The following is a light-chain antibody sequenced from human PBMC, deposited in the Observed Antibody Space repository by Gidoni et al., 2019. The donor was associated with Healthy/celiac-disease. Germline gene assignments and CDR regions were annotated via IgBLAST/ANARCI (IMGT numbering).Light chain of an antibody. CDR1: QSVSSY. J-gene: IGKJ3*01. CDR2: DAS. CDR3: QQRSNWPRT. V-gene: IGKV3-11*01. Sequence: EIVLTQSPATLSLSPGERATRSCSASQSVSSYLACYQQKPGQAPRLLIYDASNRATGIPARFSGSWSGTDFTLTISSLEPEDFAVYYCQQRSNWPRTFXXXTKVDIK.